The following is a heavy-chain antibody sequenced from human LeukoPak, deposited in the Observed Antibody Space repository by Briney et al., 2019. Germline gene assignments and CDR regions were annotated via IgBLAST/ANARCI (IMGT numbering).Heavy chain of an antibody. CDR1: GFTFSSCA. J-gene: IGHJ4*02. CDR3: TTGTLTSDY. Sequence: GGSLRLSCEASGFTFSSCAMSWVRQAPGKGLEWVSVISGSGDSTYYADSVEGRCTISRDNSKDALYLQMNSLKTEDTGIYYCTTGTLTSDYWGQGTLVTVSS. V-gene: IGHV3-23*01. CDR2: ISGSGDST. D-gene: IGHD4-17*01.